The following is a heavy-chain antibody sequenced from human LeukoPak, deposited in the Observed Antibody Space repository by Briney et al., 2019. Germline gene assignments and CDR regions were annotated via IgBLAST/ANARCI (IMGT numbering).Heavy chain of an antibody. V-gene: IGHV1-46*04. J-gene: IGHJ4*02. CDR3: ARDRRYNWNDWGYFDY. D-gene: IGHD1-20*01. CDR1: GYTFTSYC. Sequence: ASVKVSCKASGYTFTSYCMHWVRQAPGQGLEWMGIINPSGGSTSYADSVKGRFTISRDSSKNTLYLQMNSLRAEDTAVYYCARDRRYNWNDWGYFDYWGQGTLVTVSS. CDR2: INPSGGST.